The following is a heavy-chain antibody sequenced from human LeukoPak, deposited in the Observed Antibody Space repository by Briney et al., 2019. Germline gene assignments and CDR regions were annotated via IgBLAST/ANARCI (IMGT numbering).Heavy chain of an antibody. Sequence: LTGGSLRLSCAASGFTFDDYAMHWVRQAPGKGLEWVSGISWNSGSIGYADSVKGRFTISRDNAKNSLYLQMNSLRAEDTALYYCAKGTSRGGYFFYFFDYWGQGTLVTVSS. CDR3: AKGTSRGGYFFYFFDY. V-gene: IGHV3-9*01. CDR2: ISWNSGSI. CDR1: GFTFDDYA. D-gene: IGHD3-10*01. J-gene: IGHJ4*02.